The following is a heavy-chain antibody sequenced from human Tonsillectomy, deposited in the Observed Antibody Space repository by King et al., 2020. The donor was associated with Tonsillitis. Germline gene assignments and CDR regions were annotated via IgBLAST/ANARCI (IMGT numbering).Heavy chain of an antibody. V-gene: IGHV4-39*01. Sequence: VQLQESGPGVVKPSETLSLTCTVSGGSISSGDHFWAWIRQPPGKGLEWIGYMYYIGTIFSNPSLKSRVTISGGTSENQFSLTLTSETAADTAVYFCARYVSGSFDCWGQGALVTVSS. CDR1: GGSISSGDHF. D-gene: IGHD6-19*01. CDR3: ARYVSGSFDC. J-gene: IGHJ4*02. CDR2: MYYIGTI.